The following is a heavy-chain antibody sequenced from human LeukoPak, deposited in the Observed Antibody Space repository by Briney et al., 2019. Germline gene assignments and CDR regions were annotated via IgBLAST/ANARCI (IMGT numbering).Heavy chain of an antibody. Sequence: GGSLRLPCAASGFTFSSYEMNWVRQAPGKGLEWVSYISSSGSTIYYADSVKGRFTISRDNAKNSLYLQMNSLRAEDTAVYYCARDVLLWFGESPYCYYGMDVWGKGTTVTVSS. V-gene: IGHV3-48*03. CDR3: ARDVLLWFGESPYCYYGMDV. CDR2: ISSSGSTI. D-gene: IGHD3-10*01. CDR1: GFTFSSYE. J-gene: IGHJ6*04.